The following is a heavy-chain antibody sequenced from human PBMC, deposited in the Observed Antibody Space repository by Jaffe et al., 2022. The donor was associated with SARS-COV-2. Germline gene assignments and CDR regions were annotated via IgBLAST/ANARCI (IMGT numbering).Heavy chain of an antibody. D-gene: IGHD5-18*01. CDR1: RFSFSSYA. V-gene: IGHV3-30-3*01. CDR2: ISYDGSNT. J-gene: IGHJ4*02. Sequence: QVQLVESGGGVAQPGRSLRLSCAASRFSFSSYAMHWVRQAPGKGLEWVAVISYDGSNTYYADSVKGRFTISRDNSRNTLFLQMNLLRAEDTALYFCARDHLIQVHNYGPGGYFDYWGLGTRVTVSS. CDR3: ARDHLIQVHNYGPGGYFDY.